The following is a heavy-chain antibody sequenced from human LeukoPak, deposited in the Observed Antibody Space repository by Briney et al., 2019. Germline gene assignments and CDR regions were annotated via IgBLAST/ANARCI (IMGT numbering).Heavy chain of an antibody. V-gene: IGHV4-59*01. CDR1: GFTFSSYS. CDR2: IYDSGST. J-gene: IGHJ6*03. D-gene: IGHD3-3*01. Sequence: GSLRLSCAASGFTFSSYSMNWVRQAPGKGLEWIGYIYDSGSTKYNPSLKSRVTISVDTSKNQFSLRLNSVTAADTAMYYCAKGGRATQKHYDFWSERLYYSCMDVWGKGTTVTVSS. CDR3: AKGGRATQKHYDFWSERLYYSCMDV.